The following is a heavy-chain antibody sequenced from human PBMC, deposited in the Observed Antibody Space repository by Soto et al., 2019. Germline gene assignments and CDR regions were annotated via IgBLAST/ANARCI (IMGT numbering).Heavy chain of an antibody. J-gene: IGHJ4*02. CDR1: GVSISSGGYY. V-gene: IGHV4-31*03. CDR3: ARRLPYTSGWFDY. D-gene: IGHD6-19*01. Sequence: QVQLQESGPGLVKPSQTLSLTCTVSGVSISSGGYYWGWIRQHPGKGLEWIGCIHYSGSTYYNPSLKSRVTISVDTSKNQFSLKLSYVTAADTAVYYCARRLPYTSGWFDYWGQGTLVTVSS. CDR2: IHYSGST.